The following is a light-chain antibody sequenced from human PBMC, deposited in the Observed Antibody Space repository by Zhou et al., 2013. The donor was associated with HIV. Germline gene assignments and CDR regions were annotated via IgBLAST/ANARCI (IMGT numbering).Light chain of an antibody. CDR3: MQALQTRLT. J-gene: IGKJ4*01. CDR1: QSLLHSNGYNY. V-gene: IGKV2-28*01. CDR2: LGS. Sequence: DIVMTQSPLSLPVTPGEPASISCRSSQSLLHSNGYNYLDWYLQKPGQSPQLLIYLGSNRASGVPDRFSGSGSGTDFTLKISRVEAEDVGIYYCMQALQTRLTFGGGTKMEIK.